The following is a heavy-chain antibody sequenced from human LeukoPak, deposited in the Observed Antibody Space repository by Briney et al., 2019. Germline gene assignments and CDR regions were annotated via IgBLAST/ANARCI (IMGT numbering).Heavy chain of an antibody. D-gene: IGHD2-21*02. CDR1: GGSISSGDYY. CDR2: IYYIGNT. J-gene: IGHJ2*01. Sequence: SQILSLTCTVSGGSISSGDYYWSWIRQPPGKGLEWIGYIYYIGNTFYNPSLKSRVTISVDTSKNQFSLKLSSVTAADTAVYYCASAYCGGDCTPYWYFDLWGRGTLVTVSS. V-gene: IGHV4-30-4*08. CDR3: ASAYCGGDCTPYWYFDL.